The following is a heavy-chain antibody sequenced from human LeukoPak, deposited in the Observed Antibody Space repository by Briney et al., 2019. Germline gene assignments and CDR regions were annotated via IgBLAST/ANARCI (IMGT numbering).Heavy chain of an antibody. J-gene: IGHJ4*02. CDR1: GYTFTGYY. V-gene: IGHV1-2*02. CDR3: ARGLSGIAGDYGH. Sequence: ASVKVSCKASGYTFTGYYMHWVRQAPGQGLEWMGWINPNSGGTNYAQKFQGRVTMTRDTSISTAYMELSSLRSEDTAVYYCARGLSGIAGDYGHWGQGTLVTVSS. D-gene: IGHD4-17*01. CDR2: INPNSGGT.